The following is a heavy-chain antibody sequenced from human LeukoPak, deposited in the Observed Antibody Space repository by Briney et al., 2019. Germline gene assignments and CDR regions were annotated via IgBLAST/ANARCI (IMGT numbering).Heavy chain of an antibody. CDR1: GFTLSNYW. J-gene: IGHJ4*02. CDR3: VRGLDY. V-gene: IGHV3-74*01. CDR2: INSDGSSI. D-gene: IGHD2-21*01. Sequence: GGSLRLSCAASGFTLSNYWMHWVRHAPGKGLVWVSRINSDGSSISYADSVKGRFTTSRNNAKNTLYLQMNSVRAEDTAVYYCVRGLDYWGQGTLVTVSS.